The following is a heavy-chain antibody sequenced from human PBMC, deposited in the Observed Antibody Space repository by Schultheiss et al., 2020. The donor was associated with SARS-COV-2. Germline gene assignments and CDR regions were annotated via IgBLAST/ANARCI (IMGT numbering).Heavy chain of an antibody. CDR1: GFTFSSYS. V-gene: IGHV3-30*03. Sequence: GGSLRLSCAASGFTFSSYSMNWVRQAPGKGLEWVAVISYDGSNKYYADSVKGRFTISRDNSKNTLYLQMNSLRAEDTAVYYCARDPLDYYDSLGAFDIWGQRTMVTVSS. CDR2: ISYDGSNK. D-gene: IGHD3-22*01. J-gene: IGHJ3*02. CDR3: ARDPLDYYDSLGAFDI.